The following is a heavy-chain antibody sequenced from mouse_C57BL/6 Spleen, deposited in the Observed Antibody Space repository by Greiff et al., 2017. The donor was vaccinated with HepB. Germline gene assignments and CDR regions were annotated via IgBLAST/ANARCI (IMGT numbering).Heavy chain of an antibody. CDR2: IRLKSDNYAT. Sequence: EVQLQESGGGLVQPGGSMKLSCVASGFTFSNYWMNWVRQSPEKGLEWVAQIRLKSDNYATHYAESVKGRFTISRDDSKSSVYLQMNNLRAEDTGIYYGTGWTGFDYWGQGTTLTVSS. CDR1: GFTFSNYW. V-gene: IGHV6-3*01. D-gene: IGHD4-1*01. CDR3: TGWTGFDY. J-gene: IGHJ2*01.